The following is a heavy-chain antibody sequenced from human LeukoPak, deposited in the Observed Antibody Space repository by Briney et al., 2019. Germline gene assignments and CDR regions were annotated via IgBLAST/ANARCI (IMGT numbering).Heavy chain of an antibody. CDR3: ATVDTAMVHVPASFDY. D-gene: IGHD5-18*01. CDR2: IYYSGST. CDR1: GGSISSSSYY. V-gene: IGHV4-39*07. J-gene: IGHJ4*02. Sequence: PSETLSLTCTVSGGSISSSSYYWGWIRQPPGKGLEWIGSIYYSGSTYYNPSLKSRVTISVDTSKNQFSLKLSSVTAADTAVYYCATVDTAMVHVPASFDYWGQGTLVTVSS.